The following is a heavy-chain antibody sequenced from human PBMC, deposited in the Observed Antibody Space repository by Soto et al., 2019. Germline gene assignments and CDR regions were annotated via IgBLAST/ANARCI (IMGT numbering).Heavy chain of an antibody. D-gene: IGHD5-12*01. CDR3: AKGLEMATIAY. V-gene: IGHV3-23*01. J-gene: IGHJ4*02. Sequence: GGSLRLSCAASGFTFSSYAMSWVRQAPGKGLEWVSAISGSGGSTYCADSVKGRFTISRDNSKNTLYLQMNSLRAEDTAVYYCAKGLEMATIAYWGQGTLVTVSS. CDR1: GFTFSSYA. CDR2: ISGSGGST.